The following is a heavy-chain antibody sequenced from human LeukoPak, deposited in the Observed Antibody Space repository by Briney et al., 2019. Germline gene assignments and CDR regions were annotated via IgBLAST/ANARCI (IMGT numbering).Heavy chain of an antibody. Sequence: GESLKISCQVSGYSFTNYWIGWVRQMPGKGLEWMGIIYPGDSDTRHSPSFQGQVTISADKSISTTYLQWSSLKASDTAMYYCARRSAATGRGYFDYWGQGALVTVSS. CDR2: IYPGDSDT. CDR1: GYSFTNYW. J-gene: IGHJ4*02. CDR3: ARRSAATGRGYFDY. D-gene: IGHD6-13*01. V-gene: IGHV5-51*01.